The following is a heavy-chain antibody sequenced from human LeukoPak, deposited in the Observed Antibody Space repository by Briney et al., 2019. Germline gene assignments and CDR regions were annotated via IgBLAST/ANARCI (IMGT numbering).Heavy chain of an antibody. V-gene: IGHV3-48*02. CDR1: GFTFSSHR. Sequence: PGGSLRLFCAASGFTFSSHRMHWARNAPGEGLEWVSYISSRSSTRYYADPVKGRFTISRDNAKNSLYLQMNSLRDEDTAVYYCARDLIVGATTAYWGQGTLVTVSS. D-gene: IGHD1-26*01. CDR2: ISSRSSTR. J-gene: IGHJ4*02. CDR3: ARDLIVGATTAY.